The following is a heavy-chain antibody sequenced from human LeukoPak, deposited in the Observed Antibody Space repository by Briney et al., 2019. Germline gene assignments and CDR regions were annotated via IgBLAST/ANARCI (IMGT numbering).Heavy chain of an antibody. D-gene: IGHD1-26*01. CDR1: GFTFDDSV. V-gene: IGHV3-20*04. Sequence: GGSLRLSCAASGFTFDDSVMSWVRQAPGKGLEWVSSINWNGGSTGYADSVKGRFTISRDNAKNSLYLQMNSLRAEDTALYYCAKGGYYDLDAFDIWGQGTMVIVSS. CDR3: AKGGYYDLDAFDI. CDR2: INWNGGST. J-gene: IGHJ3*02.